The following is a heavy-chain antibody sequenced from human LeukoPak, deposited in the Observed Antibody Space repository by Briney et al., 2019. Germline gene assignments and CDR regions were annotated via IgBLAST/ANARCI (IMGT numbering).Heavy chain of an antibody. J-gene: IGHJ4*02. D-gene: IGHD4-17*01. CDR1: GGSISSYY. Sequence: SETLSLTCTVSGGSISSYYWSWIRQPAAKGLEWIGRIYTTGSTNYNPSLKSRVTMSVDTSKNQFSLKLTSVTAADTAVYYCARGTMTTVTYYFDHWGQGTLVTVSS. V-gene: IGHV4-4*07. CDR3: ARGTMTTVTYYFDH. CDR2: IYTTGST.